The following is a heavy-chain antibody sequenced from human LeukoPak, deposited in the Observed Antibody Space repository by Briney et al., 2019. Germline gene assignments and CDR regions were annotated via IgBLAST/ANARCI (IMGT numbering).Heavy chain of an antibody. V-gene: IGHV1-69*13. CDR1: GGTFSSYA. Sequence: SVKVSCKASGGTFSSYAISWVRQAPGQGLEWMGGIIPIFGTANYAQKFQGRVTITADESTSTAYMELSSLRSEDTAVYYCARSTNRYYYDSSGYYYFDYWGQGTLVTVSS. D-gene: IGHD3-22*01. CDR2: IIPIFGTA. CDR3: ARSTNRYYYDSSGYYYFDY. J-gene: IGHJ4*02.